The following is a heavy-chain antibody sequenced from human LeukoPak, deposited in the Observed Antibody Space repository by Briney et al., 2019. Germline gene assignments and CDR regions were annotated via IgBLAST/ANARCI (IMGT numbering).Heavy chain of an antibody. CDR1: GGSFSNYY. V-gene: IGHV4-34*01. D-gene: IGHD5-24*01. Sequence: SETLSLTCAVSGGSFSNYYCNWFRQPPGKGLEWIGEIHPSGNSNYNPSLKSRVTISLDTSKNQLSLKLSSVTAADTGVYYCARGRDAYKGGNYWGQGTLVTVSS. J-gene: IGHJ4*02. CDR2: IHPSGNS. CDR3: ARGRDAYKGGNY.